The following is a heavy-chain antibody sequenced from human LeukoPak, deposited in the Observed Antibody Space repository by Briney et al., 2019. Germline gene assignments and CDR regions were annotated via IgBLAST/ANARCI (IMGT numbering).Heavy chain of an antibody. Sequence: ASVKVSCKASGGTFSSYAISWVRQAPGQGLEWMGGIIPIFGTANYAQKFQGRVTITADESTSTAYMELSSLRSEDTAVYYCARDPPSPGTRNYYYYGMDVWGQGTTVTVSS. CDR3: ARDPPSPGTRNYYYYGMDV. CDR1: GGTFSSYA. V-gene: IGHV1-69*13. D-gene: IGHD1-14*01. CDR2: IIPIFGTA. J-gene: IGHJ6*02.